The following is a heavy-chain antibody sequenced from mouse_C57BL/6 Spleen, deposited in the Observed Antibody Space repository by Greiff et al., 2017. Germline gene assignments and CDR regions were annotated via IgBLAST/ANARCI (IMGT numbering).Heavy chain of an antibody. Sequence: QVQLQQPGAELVKPGASVKMSCKASGYTFTSYWITWVKQRPGQGLEWIGDIYPGSGSTNYNEKFKSKATLTVDTSSSTAYMQLSSLTSEDSAVYYCARGGYDYGGGVMDYWGQGTSVTVSS. D-gene: IGHD2-4*01. V-gene: IGHV1-55*01. CDR2: IYPGSGST. J-gene: IGHJ4*01. CDR3: ARGGYDYGGGVMDY. CDR1: GYTFTSYW.